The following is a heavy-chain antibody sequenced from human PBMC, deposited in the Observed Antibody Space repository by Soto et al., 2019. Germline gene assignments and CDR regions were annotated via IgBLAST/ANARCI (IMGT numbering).Heavy chain of an antibody. J-gene: IGHJ6*02. Sequence: PGGSLRLSCAASGFTFSSYSMNWVRQAPGKGLEWVSSISSSSSYIYYADSVKGRFTISRDNAKNSLYLQMNSLRAEDTAVYYCARDLIAVAGTHYYYGMDVWGQGTTVTVSS. CDR1: GFTFSSYS. V-gene: IGHV3-21*01. D-gene: IGHD6-19*01. CDR2: ISSSSSYI. CDR3: ARDLIAVAGTHYYYGMDV.